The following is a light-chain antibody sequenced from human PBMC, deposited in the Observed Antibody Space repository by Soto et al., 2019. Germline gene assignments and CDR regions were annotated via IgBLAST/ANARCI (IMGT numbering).Light chain of an antibody. CDR1: QGIRKD. J-gene: IGKJ1*01. CDR3: LQDYNYPWT. Sequence: AVQMTQSPSSLSASVGDSVTITCRASQGIRKDLGWYQQKPGKAPKLLIYAASSLQSGVPSRFSGSGSGTEFTLTISSLQPEDFATYYCLQDYNYPWTFGQGTKVDIK. CDR2: AAS. V-gene: IGKV1-6*01.